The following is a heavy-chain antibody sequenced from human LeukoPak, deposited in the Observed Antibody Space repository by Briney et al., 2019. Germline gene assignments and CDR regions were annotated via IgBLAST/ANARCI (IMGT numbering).Heavy chain of an antibody. V-gene: IGHV4-59*01. J-gene: IGHJ4*02. D-gene: IGHD4-17*01. CDR3: ASKSSDHGELRFDY. CDR1: GDSTNTYF. CDR2: IYYTGTT. Sequence: PSETLSLTCTMSGDSTNTYFWSWIRRPPGKGLEWIGYIYYTGTTYYNPSLKSRVTISVDTSKNQFSLRLSSVTAADTAVYYCASKSSDHGELRFDYWGQGTLVTVSS.